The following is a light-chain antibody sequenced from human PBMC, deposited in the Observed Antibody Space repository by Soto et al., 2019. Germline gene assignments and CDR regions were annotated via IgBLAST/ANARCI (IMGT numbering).Light chain of an antibody. V-gene: IGKV3-11*01. Sequence: EIVLTQSPATLSLSPEERATLSCRASQSVSRYLAWYQQKPGQAPRLLIYDASNRATGIPARFSGSGSGTDFTLTISSLEPEDFAVYYCQHRTTPFTFGGGTKVQIK. CDR2: DAS. CDR3: QHRTTPFT. CDR1: QSVSRY. J-gene: IGKJ4*01.